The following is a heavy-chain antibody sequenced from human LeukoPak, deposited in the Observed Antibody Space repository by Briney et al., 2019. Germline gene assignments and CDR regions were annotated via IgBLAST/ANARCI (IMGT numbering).Heavy chain of an antibody. CDR1: GGSISSGGYY. V-gene: IGHV4-31*03. Sequence: SETLSLTCTVSGGSISSGGYYWNWIRQHPGKGLEWIGYIYYSGSTYYNPSLKSRVAISVDTSKKQSSLKLNSVTAADTAVYYCARLPLAYCGGDCYAGAFDIWGQGTTVTVSS. CDR3: ARLPLAYCGGDCYAGAFDI. J-gene: IGHJ3*02. CDR2: IYYSGST. D-gene: IGHD2-21*01.